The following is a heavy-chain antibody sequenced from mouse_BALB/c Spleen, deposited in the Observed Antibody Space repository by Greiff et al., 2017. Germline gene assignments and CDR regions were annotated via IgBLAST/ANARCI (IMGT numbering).Heavy chain of an antibody. V-gene: IGHV1S22*01. CDR2: IYPGSGST. CDR3: TRSGYSYYAMDY. J-gene: IGHJ4*01. Sequence: LQQPGSELVRPGASVKLSCKASGYTFTSYWMHWVKQRHGQGLEWIGNIYPGSGSTNYDEKCKSKGTLTVDTSSSTAYMHLSSLTSEDSAVYYCTRSGYSYYAMDYWGQGTSVTVSS. CDR1: GYTFTSYW. D-gene: IGHD2-3*01.